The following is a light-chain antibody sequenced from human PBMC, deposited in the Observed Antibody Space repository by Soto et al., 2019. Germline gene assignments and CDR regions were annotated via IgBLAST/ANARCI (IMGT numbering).Light chain of an antibody. CDR1: DSNIGSNS. CDR2: SNN. Sequence: QSVLTQPPSVSGTPGQRVTISCSGSDSNIGSNSVNWYQHIPGTAPKLLIYSNNQRPAGVPDRFAGSRSGTSASLASSGPQSENEADYNCAPGIDMLTGNVFGPGTK. J-gene: IGLJ1*01. V-gene: IGLV1-44*01. CDR3: APGIDMLTGNV.